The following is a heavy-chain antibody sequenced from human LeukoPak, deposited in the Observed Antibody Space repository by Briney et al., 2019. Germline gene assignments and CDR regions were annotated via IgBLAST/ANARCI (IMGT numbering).Heavy chain of an antibody. Sequence: PSETLSLTCTVSGGSISSGSYYWRWIRQPAGKGLEWIGRIYTSGSTNYNPSLKSRVTISVDTSKNQFSLKLSSVTAADTAVYYCARSRPHYYDSSGQGVDYWGQGTLVTVSS. V-gene: IGHV4-61*02. CDR3: ARSRPHYYDSSGQGVDY. CDR2: IYTSGST. D-gene: IGHD3-22*01. J-gene: IGHJ4*02. CDR1: GGSISSGSYY.